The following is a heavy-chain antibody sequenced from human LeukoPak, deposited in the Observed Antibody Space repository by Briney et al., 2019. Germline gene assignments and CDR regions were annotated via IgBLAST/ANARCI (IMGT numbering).Heavy chain of an antibody. D-gene: IGHD3-10*02. J-gene: IGHJ4*02. CDR3: ATMFGESSDFDH. CDR2: LHSSGET. CDR1: GGSISAYY. V-gene: IGHV4-4*07. Sequence: PSETLSLTCAVSGGSISAYYWNWIRQPAGKGLEWIGRLHSSGETTSNPSLMSRATMSLDTSRNHFSLNLTSVTAADTAIYYCATMFGESSDFDHWGQGTLVTVSS.